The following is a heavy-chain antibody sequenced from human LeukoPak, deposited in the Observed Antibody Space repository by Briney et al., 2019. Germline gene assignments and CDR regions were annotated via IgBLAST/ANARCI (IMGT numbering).Heavy chain of an antibody. Sequence: GATVKISCKASGFTFTSSAMQWVRQARVQRLEWIGWIVVGSGNTNYAQKFQERVTITRDMSTSTAYMELSSLRSEDTAVYYCAAEQATYYYDSSGYETHAFDIWGQGTMVTVSS. V-gene: IGHV1-58*02. J-gene: IGHJ3*02. CDR3: AAEQATYYYDSSGYETHAFDI. CDR2: IVVGSGNT. CDR1: GFTFTSSA. D-gene: IGHD3-22*01.